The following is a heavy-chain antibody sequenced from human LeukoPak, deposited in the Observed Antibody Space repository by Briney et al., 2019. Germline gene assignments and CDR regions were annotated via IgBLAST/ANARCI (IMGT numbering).Heavy chain of an antibody. CDR1: GGTFSSYA. CDR2: IIPIFGTA. CDR3: ARVGMVRGVMSYYFDY. Sequence: ASVKVSCKACGGTFSSYAISWVRQAPGQGLDWMGGIIPIFGTANYAQKFQGRVTITADESTSTAYMELSSLRSEDTAVYYCARVGMVRGVMSYYFDYWGQGTLVTVSS. V-gene: IGHV1-69*13. D-gene: IGHD3-10*01. J-gene: IGHJ4*02.